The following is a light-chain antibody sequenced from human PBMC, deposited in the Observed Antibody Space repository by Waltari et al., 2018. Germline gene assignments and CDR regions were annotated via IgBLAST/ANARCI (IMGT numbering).Light chain of an antibody. CDR2: GAS. CDR3: QQYGSSPPKYT. J-gene: IGKJ2*01. Sequence: EIVLTQSPGTLSLSPGESATLSCSASQSVSSNYLGWYQQKPGQAPRLLIYGASNRATGVPDRFSGSGSWTAFTLTISRLEPEDFAVYYCQQYGSSPPKYTFGQGTKLEI. CDR1: QSVSSNY. V-gene: IGKV3-20*01.